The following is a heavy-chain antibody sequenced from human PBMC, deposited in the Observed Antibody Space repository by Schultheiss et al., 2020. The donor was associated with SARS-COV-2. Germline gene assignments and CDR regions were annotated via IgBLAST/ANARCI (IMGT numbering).Heavy chain of an antibody. V-gene: IGHV3-33*01. CDR2: IWYDGSNK. Sequence: GGSLRLSCAASGFTFSSYGMHWVRQAPGKGLEWVAVIWYDGSNKYYADSVKGRFTISRDKSKNTLYLQMNSLRAEDTAVYYCARDRRYNWNEDYYYGMDVWGQGTTVTVSS. CDR1: GFTFSSYG. D-gene: IGHD1-1*01. CDR3: ARDRRYNWNEDYYYGMDV. J-gene: IGHJ6*02.